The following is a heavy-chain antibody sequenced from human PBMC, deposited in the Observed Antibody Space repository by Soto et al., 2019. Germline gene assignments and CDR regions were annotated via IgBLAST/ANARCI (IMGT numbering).Heavy chain of an antibody. CDR3: ARDIVVVPAAIGSAEGPPEVD. J-gene: IGHJ4*02. V-gene: IGHV3-66*01. CDR2: IYSGGST. Sequence: GGSLRLSCAASGFTVSSNYMSWVRQAPGKGLEWVSVIYSGGSTYYADSVKGRFTISRDNSKNTLYLQMNSLRAEDTAVYYCARDIVVVPAAIGSAEGPPEVDWGQGTLVTVSS. CDR1: GFTVSSNY. D-gene: IGHD2-2*01.